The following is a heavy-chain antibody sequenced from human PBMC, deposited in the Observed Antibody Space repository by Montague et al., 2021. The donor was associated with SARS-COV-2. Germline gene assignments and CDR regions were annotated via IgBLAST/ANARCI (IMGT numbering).Heavy chain of an antibody. CDR3: GRVFAPAVTFDF. V-gene: IGHV6-1*01. D-gene: IGHD6-13*01. Sequence: KWYNDYAFXVKSRITINPDTSKTQFSLQLKSVTPKDTAIYFCGRVFAPAVTFDFWGQGTLVTVSS. CDR2: KWYN. J-gene: IGHJ4*02.